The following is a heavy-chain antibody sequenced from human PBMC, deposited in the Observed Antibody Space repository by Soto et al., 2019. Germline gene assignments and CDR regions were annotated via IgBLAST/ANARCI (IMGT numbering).Heavy chain of an antibody. J-gene: IGHJ4*02. V-gene: IGHV3-53*01. CDR3: ARAMYYYDSSGYPYYFDY. Sequence: GGSLRLSCAASGFTVSSNYKSWVRQAPGKGLEWVSVIYSGGSTYYADSVKGRFTISRDNSKNTLYLQMNSLRAEDTAVYYCARAMYYYDSSGYPYYFDYWGQGTLVTVSS. CDR1: GFTVSSNY. D-gene: IGHD3-22*01. CDR2: IYSGGST.